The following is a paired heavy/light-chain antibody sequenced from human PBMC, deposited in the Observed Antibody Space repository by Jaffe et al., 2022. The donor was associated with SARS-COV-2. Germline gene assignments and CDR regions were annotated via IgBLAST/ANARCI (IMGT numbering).Heavy chain of an antibody. J-gene: IGHJ4*02. CDR3: AIPPTTMTTSVDY. V-gene: IGHV3-23*01. CDR2: ISGSGGST. CDR1: GFTFSSYA. D-gene: IGHD4-17*01. Sequence: EVQLLESGGDLVQPGGSLRLSCAASGFTFSSYALSWVRQAPGKGLEWVSAISGSGGSTYYADSVKGRFTISRDNSKNTVYLQMNSLRVEDTAVFYCAIPPTTMTTSVDYWGQGTLVTVSS.
Light chain of an antibody. J-gene: IGKJ1*01. CDR2: AAS. Sequence: DTQMTQSPSSLSASVGDRVTITCRASQGISNWLAWYQQRPGKAPKSLIYAASSLQSGVPSRFSGSGSGTDFTLTISSLQPEDSATYYCQQYNSYPRTFGQGTKVEI. V-gene: IGKV1D-16*01. CDR3: QQYNSYPRT. CDR1: QGISNW.